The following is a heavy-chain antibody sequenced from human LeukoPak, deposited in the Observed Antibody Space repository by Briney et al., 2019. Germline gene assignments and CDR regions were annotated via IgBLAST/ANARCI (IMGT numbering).Heavy chain of an antibody. CDR2: INPNSGGT. D-gene: IGHD6-6*01. CDR1: GYTFTGYY. V-gene: IGHV1-2*06. CDR3: ARTIAARLLDY. Sequence: ASVKVSCKASGYTFTGYYMHWVRQAPGQGLEWMGRINPNSGGTIYAQKFQGRVTMTRDTSISIAYMELSRLRSDDTAVYYCARTIAARLLDYWGQGTLVTVSS. J-gene: IGHJ4*02.